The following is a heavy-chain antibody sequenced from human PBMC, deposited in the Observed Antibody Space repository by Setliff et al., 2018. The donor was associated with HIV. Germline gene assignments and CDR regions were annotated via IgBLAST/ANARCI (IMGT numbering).Heavy chain of an antibody. V-gene: IGHV2-5*01. J-gene: IGHJ1*01. CDR3: AHSPDTWYFGEYFRH. CDR1: GLSLNIRDVG. D-gene: IGHD3-9*01. CDR2: IYWKDDK. Sequence: SGPTLVNPTQPLTLTCTLSGLSLNIRDVGVGWLRQPPGKALEWLALIYWKDDKRYSPSLKSRVTVTKDTAKNQVVLTMTNMDPADTATYFCAHSPDTWYFGEYFRHWGQGTLVTVST.